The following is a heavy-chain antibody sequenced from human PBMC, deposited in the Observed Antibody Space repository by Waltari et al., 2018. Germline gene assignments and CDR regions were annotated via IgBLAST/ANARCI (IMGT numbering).Heavy chain of an antibody. CDR3: ARDAQGSYQY. CDR2: SRDKANNYAT. J-gene: IGHJ4*02. V-gene: IGHV3-72*01. CDR1: GFTFSEHY. Sequence: EVQLVESGGGLAQPGGSLRLACAHPGFTFSEHYMHRVRRVPGKGLEWVGRSRDKANNYATEYAPSMKDRFTISRDSSKNSLYLQISSLKIEDTAVYYCARDAQGSYQYWGQGTQVIVSS. D-gene: IGHD3-16*02.